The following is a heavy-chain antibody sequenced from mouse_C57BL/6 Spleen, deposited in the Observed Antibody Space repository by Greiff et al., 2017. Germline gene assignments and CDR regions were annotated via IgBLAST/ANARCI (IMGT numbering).Heavy chain of an antibody. CDR3: ARGGPITTVVADWYFDV. V-gene: IGHV1-64*01. CDR1: GYTFTSYW. CDR2: IHPNSGST. D-gene: IGHD1-1*01. Sequence: QVQLKQPGAELVNPGASVKLSCKASGYTFTSYWMHWVKQRPGQGLEWIGMIHPNSGSTNYNEKFKSKATLTVDQSSSTAYMQLSSLTSEDSAVYYCARGGPITTVVADWYFDVWGTGTTVTVSS. J-gene: IGHJ1*03.